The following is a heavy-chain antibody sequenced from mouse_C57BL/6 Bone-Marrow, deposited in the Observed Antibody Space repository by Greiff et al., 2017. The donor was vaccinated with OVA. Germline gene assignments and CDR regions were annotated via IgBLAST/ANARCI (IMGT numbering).Heavy chain of an antibody. CDR2: IDPEDGAT. Sequence: VKLQESGAELVKPGASVKLSCTASGFNIKDYYMHWVKQRTEQGLEWIGRIDPEDGATKYAPKFQGKATITADTSSNTAYLQLSSLTSEDTAVYYCAFYYGSTYFDVWGTGTTVTVSS. CDR3: AFYYGSTYFDV. D-gene: IGHD1-1*01. J-gene: IGHJ1*03. CDR1: GFNIKDYY. V-gene: IGHV14-2*01.